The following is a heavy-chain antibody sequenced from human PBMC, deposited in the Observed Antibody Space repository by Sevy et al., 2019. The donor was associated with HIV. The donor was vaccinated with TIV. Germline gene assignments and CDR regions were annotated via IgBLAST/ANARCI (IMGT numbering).Heavy chain of an antibody. Sequence: ASVKVSCKVSGYTLTELSIHWVRQAPGKGLEWMGGFDEDGETIYAQKFQGRVTMTEDTSTDTAYMELSSLRSEDTAMYYCATDIVVGRDYWGQGTLVTVSS. J-gene: IGHJ4*02. D-gene: IGHD2-2*01. CDR3: ATDIVVGRDY. V-gene: IGHV1-24*01. CDR1: GYTLTELS. CDR2: FDEDGET.